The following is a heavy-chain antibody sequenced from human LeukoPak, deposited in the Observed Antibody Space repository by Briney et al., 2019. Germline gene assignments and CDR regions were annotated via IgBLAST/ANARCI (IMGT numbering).Heavy chain of an antibody. Sequence: PGGSLRLSCEASGFTFSSYEMNWVRQAPGKGLEWVSYISSSGSTIYYADSVKGRFTISRDNAKNSLYLQMNSLRAEDTAVYYCARDRPPYYYGMDVWGQGTTVTVSS. J-gene: IGHJ6*02. CDR2: ISSSGSTI. V-gene: IGHV3-48*03. CDR3: ARDRPPYYYGMDV. CDR1: GFTFSSYE.